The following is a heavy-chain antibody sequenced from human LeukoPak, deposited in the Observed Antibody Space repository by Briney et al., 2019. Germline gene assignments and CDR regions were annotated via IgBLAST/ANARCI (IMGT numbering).Heavy chain of an antibody. CDR1: GFSFSSYG. D-gene: IGHD3-16*01. V-gene: IGHV3-30*02. CDR3: ARERDDEGPFDY. CDR2: IRYDGSNK. Sequence: PGGSLRLSCGASGFSFSSYGMHWVRQAPGKGLEWVAFIRYDGSNKNYGDSVKGRFTISRDNSKNTLYLQMNSLRAEDTAVYYCARERDDEGPFDYWGQGTLVTVSS. J-gene: IGHJ4*02.